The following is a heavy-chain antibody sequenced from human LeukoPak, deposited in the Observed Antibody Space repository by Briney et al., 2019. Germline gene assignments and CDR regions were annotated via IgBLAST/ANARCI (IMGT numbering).Heavy chain of an antibody. D-gene: IGHD6-13*01. Sequence: GGSLRLSCAASGFTFSSYAMHWVRQAPGMGLEWVAVISYDGSNKYYADSVKGRFTISRDNSKNTLYLQMNSLRAEDTAVYYCARDHSSSWFNYYYYYGMDVWGQGTTVTVSS. CDR3: ARDHSSSWFNYYYYYGMDV. J-gene: IGHJ6*02. V-gene: IGHV3-30-3*01. CDR1: GFTFSSYA. CDR2: ISYDGSNK.